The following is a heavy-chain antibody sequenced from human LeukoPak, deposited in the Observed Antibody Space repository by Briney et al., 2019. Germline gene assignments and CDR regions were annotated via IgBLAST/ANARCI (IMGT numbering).Heavy chain of an antibody. CDR3: TRGRWLQPFN. J-gene: IGHJ4*02. CDR1: GFTFSSYA. CDR2: ISDSGDIT. D-gene: IGHD5-18*01. V-gene: IGHV3-23*01. Sequence: GRSLRLSCAASGFTFSSYAMHWVRQAPGKGLEWVSGISDSGDITKYADSVKDRFTVSRDNSNNILYLQMNSLRAEDTAIYYCTRGRWLQPFNWGQGTLVTVSS.